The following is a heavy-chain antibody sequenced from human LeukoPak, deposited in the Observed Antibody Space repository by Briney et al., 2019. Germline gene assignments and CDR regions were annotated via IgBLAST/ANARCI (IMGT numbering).Heavy chain of an antibody. V-gene: IGHV4-34*01. CDR2: INHSGST. Sequence: SETLSLTCAVYGGSFSGYYWSWIRQPPGKGLEWMGEINHSGSTNYNPSLKSRVTISVDTSKNQFSMKLSSVTAADTAVYYCARGRFYRQTKWIQLWLPDYWGQGTLVTVSS. CDR1: GGSFSGYY. J-gene: IGHJ4*02. D-gene: IGHD5-18*01. CDR3: ARGRFYRQTKWIQLWLPDY.